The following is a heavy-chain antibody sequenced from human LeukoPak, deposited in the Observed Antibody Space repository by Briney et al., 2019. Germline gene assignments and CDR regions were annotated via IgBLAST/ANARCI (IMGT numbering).Heavy chain of an antibody. CDR3: AKDSALWFGELSAELDY. D-gene: IGHD3-10*01. CDR1: GFTFSSYA. J-gene: IGHJ4*02. Sequence: GSLRLSCAASGFTFSSYAMHWVRQAPGKGLEWVAVISYDGSNKYYADSVKGRFTISRDNAKNSLYLQMNSLRAEDTALYYCAKDSALWFGELSAELDYWGQGTLVTVSS. V-gene: IGHV3-30-3*01. CDR2: ISYDGSNK.